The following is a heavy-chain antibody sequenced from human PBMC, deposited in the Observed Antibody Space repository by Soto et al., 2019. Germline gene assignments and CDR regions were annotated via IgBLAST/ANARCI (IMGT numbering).Heavy chain of an antibody. CDR1: GGSISSGYCY. CDR2: IYYSGNT. J-gene: IGHJ5*02. D-gene: IGHD3-3*01. V-gene: IGHV4-30-4*02. Sequence: SETLSLTCSVSGGSISSGYCYWSWIRQPPGKGLEWIGNIYYSGNTYYNPSLKSRVTMSVDTSKNQFSLRLSSVTAADTAIYYCATRITVFGLLIPPFDPWGQGTQVTVSS. CDR3: ATRITVFGLLIPPFDP.